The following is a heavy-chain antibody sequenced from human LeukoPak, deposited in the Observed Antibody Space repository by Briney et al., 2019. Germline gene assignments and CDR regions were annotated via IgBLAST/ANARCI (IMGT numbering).Heavy chain of an antibody. V-gene: IGHV3-48*01. CDR2: ISGSSSTI. J-gene: IGHJ4*02. Sequence: PGGSLRLSCAASGFTFSSYSMNWVRQAPGKGLEWVSYISGSSSTIYYADSVKGRFTISRDNAKNSLYLQMNSLRAEDTAVYYCAREYSSSSGSVSDYWGQGTLVTVSS. D-gene: IGHD6-6*01. CDR1: GFTFSSYS. CDR3: AREYSSSSGSVSDY.